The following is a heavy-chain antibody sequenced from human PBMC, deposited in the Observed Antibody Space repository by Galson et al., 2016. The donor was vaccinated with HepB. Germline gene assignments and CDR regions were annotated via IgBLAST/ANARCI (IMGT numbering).Heavy chain of an antibody. V-gene: IGHV1-46*01. D-gene: IGHD4-11*01. J-gene: IGHJ4*02. CDR1: GYTFTSYY. Sequence: SVKVSCKASGYTFTSYYMHWVRQAPGQGLEWMGIINPRGGISSYAQKFQGRVTMTRDTSTSTVYMELSSLRSEDTAVYYCAREVEYSNHSDYWGQGTLVTVSS. CDR3: AREVEYSNHSDY. CDR2: INPRGGIS.